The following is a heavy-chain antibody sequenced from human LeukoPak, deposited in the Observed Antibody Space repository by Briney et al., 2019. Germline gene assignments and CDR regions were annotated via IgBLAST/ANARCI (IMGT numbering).Heavy chain of an antibody. D-gene: IGHD2-8*02. J-gene: IGHJ2*01. Sequence: GRSLRLSCAGSGFIFNSHWMTWVRQAPGMGLEWVGNIRQDGDEKFYADSVRGRFTISRDNAKNSLYLHLNSLRAEDTAIYCARVRTEWYIDLWGRGTLVTVSP. CDR3: ARVRTEWYIDL. CDR1: GFIFNSHW. CDR2: IRQDGDEK. V-gene: IGHV3-7*01.